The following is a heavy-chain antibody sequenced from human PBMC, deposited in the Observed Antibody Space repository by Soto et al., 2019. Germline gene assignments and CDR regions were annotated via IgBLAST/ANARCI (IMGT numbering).Heavy chain of an antibody. CDR1: GYSFTSYW. CDR2: IYPGDSDT. Sequence: GESLKISCKGSGYSFTSYWIGWVRQMPGKGLEWMGIIYPGDSDTRYSPSFQGQVTISADKSISTAYLQWSSLKASDTAMYYCARFEMIFGVVIPMYFYYWGQGTLVPVSS. V-gene: IGHV5-51*01. J-gene: IGHJ4*02. D-gene: IGHD3-3*01. CDR3: ARFEMIFGVVIPMYFYY.